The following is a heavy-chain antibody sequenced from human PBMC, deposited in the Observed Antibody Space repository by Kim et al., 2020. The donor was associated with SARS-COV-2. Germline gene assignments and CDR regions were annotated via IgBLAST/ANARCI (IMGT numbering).Heavy chain of an antibody. V-gene: IGHV3-43*01. Sequence: TYYADSVKGRFTISRDNSKNSLYLQMSSLRTEDTDLYYCAKTYSSGWYEGWGQGTLVTVSS. CDR2: T. D-gene: IGHD6-19*01. J-gene: IGHJ4*02. CDR3: AKTYSSGWYEG.